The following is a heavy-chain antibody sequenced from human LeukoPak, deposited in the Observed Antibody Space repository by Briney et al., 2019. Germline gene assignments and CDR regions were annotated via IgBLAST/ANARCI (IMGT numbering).Heavy chain of an antibody. V-gene: IGHV4-34*01. D-gene: IGHD6-6*01. CDR2: INHSGST. J-gene: IGHJ6*02. CDR3: ARGRISIAARYYYGMDV. CDR1: GGSISSYY. Sequence: SETLSLTCTVSGGSISSYYWSWIRQPPGKGLEWIGEINHSGSTNYNPSLKSRVTTSVDPSKNQFSLKLSSVAAADTAVYYCARGRISIAARYYYGMDVWGQGTTVTVSS.